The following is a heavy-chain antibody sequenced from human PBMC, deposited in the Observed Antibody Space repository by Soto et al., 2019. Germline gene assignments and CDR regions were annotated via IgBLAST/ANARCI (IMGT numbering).Heavy chain of an antibody. D-gene: IGHD3-22*01. J-gene: IGHJ4*01. CDR1: GGSISNYY. Sequence: SETLSLTCTVSGGSISNYYWSWIRQPPGKGLEWIGYIYYSGSTNYNPSLKSRVTISVDTSKNQFSLKLSSVPAADTDVYYCARDSGSAYYDSSGYVDYWGLLKLVTVSA. CDR3: ARDSGSAYYDSSGYVDY. CDR2: IYYSGST. V-gene: IGHV4-59*01.